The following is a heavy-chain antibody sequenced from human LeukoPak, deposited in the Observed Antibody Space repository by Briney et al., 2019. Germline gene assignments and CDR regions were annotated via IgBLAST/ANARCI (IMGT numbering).Heavy chain of an antibody. Sequence: SETLSLTCTVSGGSISSGGYYWSWIRQHPGKGLEWIGYIYYSGSTYYNPSLKSRVTISVDTSKNQFSLKLSSVTAADTAVYYCARGDYDFWSGYSAEPYYYMDVWAKGPRSPSP. D-gene: IGHD3-3*01. CDR3: ARGDYDFWSGYSAEPYYYMDV. CDR2: IYYSGST. CDR1: GGSISSGGYY. J-gene: IGHJ6*03. V-gene: IGHV4-31*03.